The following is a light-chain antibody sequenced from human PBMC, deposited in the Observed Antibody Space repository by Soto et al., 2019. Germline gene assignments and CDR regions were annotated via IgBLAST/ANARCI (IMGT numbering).Light chain of an antibody. V-gene: IGLV2-11*01. J-gene: IGLJ1*01. CDR2: DVS. CDR1: SSDVGNYNY. CDR3: CSYAGSYTNV. Sequence: QSALTQPPSVSGSPGQSVTISCTGTSSDVGNYNYVSWYQHHPGKAPRLMIYDVSKRPSGVPGRFSGSKSGNTASLSISGLQAEDEAEYYCCSYAGSYTNVFGSGTKVTVL.